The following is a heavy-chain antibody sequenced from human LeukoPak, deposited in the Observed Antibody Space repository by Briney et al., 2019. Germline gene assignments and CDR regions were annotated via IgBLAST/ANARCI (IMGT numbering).Heavy chain of an antibody. CDR2: INANSDGT. V-gene: IGHV1-2*02. J-gene: IGHJ4*02. CDR3: ARGYKNGPALSGFDY. Sequence: ASVKVFCKASGYTFCDYSLHLVGQAPGQGPEWMGWINANSDGTNYAEKLRGSVTMTRDTSMSTAHMERSRLGSDDTAEYYCARGYKNGPALSGFDYWGQGTLVTVSS. D-gene: IGHD1-14*01. CDR1: GYTFCDYS.